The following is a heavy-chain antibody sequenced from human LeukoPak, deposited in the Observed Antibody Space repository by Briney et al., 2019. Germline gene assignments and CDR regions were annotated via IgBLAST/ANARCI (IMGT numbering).Heavy chain of an antibody. CDR1: GYTFTSYA. Sequence: ASVKVSCKASGYTFTSYAMNWVRQAPGQGLEWMGWINTNTGNPTYAQGFTGRFVFSLDTSVSTAYLQISSLKAEDTAVYYCARDNVAYGSGSSIYPNWFDPWGQGTLVTVSS. CDR3: ARDNVAYGSGSSIYPNWFDP. V-gene: IGHV7-4-1*02. D-gene: IGHD3-10*01. CDR2: INTNTGNP. J-gene: IGHJ5*02.